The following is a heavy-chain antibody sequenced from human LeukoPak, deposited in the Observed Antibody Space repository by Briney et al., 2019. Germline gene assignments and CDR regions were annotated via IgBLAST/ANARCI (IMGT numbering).Heavy chain of an antibody. J-gene: IGHJ4*02. Sequence: GGSLRLSCAASGFTFSSYGMHWVRQAPGKGLEWVASIRFDGSHKSYADSVKGRFTISTDNSKNTLYLQMNSLRAEDTAVYYCARSLSSRFSGPRRPYYFDSWGQGTLVTVSS. CDR2: IRFDGSHK. D-gene: IGHD3-16*02. V-gene: IGHV3-30*02. CDR3: ARSLSSRFSGPRRPYYFDS. CDR1: GFTFSSYG.